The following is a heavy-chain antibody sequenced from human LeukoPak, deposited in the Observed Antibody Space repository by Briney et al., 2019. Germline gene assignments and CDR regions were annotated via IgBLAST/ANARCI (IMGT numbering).Heavy chain of an antibody. V-gene: IGHV3-30*18. CDR1: GFTFSSYG. D-gene: IGHD3-22*01. Sequence: GGSLRLSCAASGFTFSSYGMHWVRQAPGKGLEWVPVISYDGSNKYYADSVKGRFTISRDNSKNTLYLQMNSLRAEDTAVYYCAKTFGVYYYDSSGHFDIWGQGTMVTVSS. J-gene: IGHJ3*02. CDR2: ISYDGSNK. CDR3: AKTFGVYYYDSSGHFDI.